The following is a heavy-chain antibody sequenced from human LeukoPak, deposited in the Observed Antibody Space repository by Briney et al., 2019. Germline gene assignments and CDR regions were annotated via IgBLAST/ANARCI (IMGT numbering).Heavy chain of an antibody. CDR3: SRARLRYQQLFGDAFDI. D-gene: IGHD2-2*01. J-gene: IGHJ3*02. Sequence: SGGSLRLSCAASGFTFSDYYMSWSRQAPGKGLEWISYITNSGSTIYYADSVKGRFTISRDNSKNTLYLQMNSLRAEDTAVYYCSRARLRYQQLFGDAFDIWGLGTMVTVSS. CDR1: GFTFSDYY. CDR2: ITNSGSTI. V-gene: IGHV3-11*04.